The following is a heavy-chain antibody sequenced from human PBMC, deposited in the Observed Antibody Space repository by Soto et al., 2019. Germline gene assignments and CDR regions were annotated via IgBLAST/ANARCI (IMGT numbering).Heavy chain of an antibody. J-gene: IGHJ4*02. V-gene: IGHV1-46*01. CDR3: AREGFYSSSSPSAFDY. CDR2: INPSGGST. CDR1: GYTFTSYY. D-gene: IGHD6-6*01. Sequence: GASVKVSCKASGYTFTSYYMHWVRQAPGQGLEWMGIINPSGGSTSYAQKFQGRVTMTRDTSTSTVYMELSSLRSEDTAVYYCAREGFYSSSSPSAFDYWGQGTLVTVSS.